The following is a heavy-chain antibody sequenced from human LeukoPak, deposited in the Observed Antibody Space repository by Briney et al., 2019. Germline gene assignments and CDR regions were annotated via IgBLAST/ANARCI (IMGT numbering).Heavy chain of an antibody. Sequence: SETLSLTCTVSGGSIGSYYWSWIRQPPGKGLEWIGNIYYSGSTNYNPSLKSRVTISVDTSKNQFSLKLSSVTAADTAVYYCARIGHEDYNFDYWGQGTLVTVSS. D-gene: IGHD3-16*01. V-gene: IGHV4-59*01. CDR3: ARIGHEDYNFDY. CDR2: IYYSGST. CDR1: GGSIGSYY. J-gene: IGHJ4*02.